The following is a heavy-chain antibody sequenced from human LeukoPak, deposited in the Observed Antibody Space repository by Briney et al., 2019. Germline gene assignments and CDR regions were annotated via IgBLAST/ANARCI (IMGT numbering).Heavy chain of an antibody. V-gene: IGHV4-4*02. CDR3: ARVKSYYGSGSYPNYYYYMDV. J-gene: IGHJ6*03. Sequence: SETLSLTCGVSGGSISTSYWWSWVRQPPGKGLEWIGEIYHSGSTNYNPSLKSRVAISMDKSKNQFSLNMSSVTAADTAVYYCARVKSYYGSGSYPNYYYYMDVWGKGTTVTISS. CDR1: GGSISTSYW. D-gene: IGHD3-10*01. CDR2: IYHSGST.